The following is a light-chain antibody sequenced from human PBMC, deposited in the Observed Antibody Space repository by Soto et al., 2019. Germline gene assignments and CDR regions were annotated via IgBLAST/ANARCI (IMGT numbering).Light chain of an antibody. CDR3: AAWDHSLRVV. CDR2: RNN. CDR1: SSNIGSNY. J-gene: IGLJ2*01. V-gene: IGLV1-47*01. Sequence: QAVVTQPPSASWTPGQRVTISCSGSSSNIGSNYVYWYQQLPGTAPKLLIYRNNQRPSGVPDRFSGSKSGTSASLAISGLRSEDEADYYCAAWDHSLRVVFGGGTKLTVL.